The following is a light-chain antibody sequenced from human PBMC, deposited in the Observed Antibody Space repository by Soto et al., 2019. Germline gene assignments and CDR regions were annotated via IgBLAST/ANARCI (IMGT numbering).Light chain of an antibody. J-gene: IGLJ1*01. CDR2: YDS. CDR3: QVWDITTDHYV. V-gene: IGLV3-21*04. Sequence: SYELTQPPSVSVAPEKTARLTCGGDNIGSKRVHWFRQKPGQAPVLVIYYDSDRPSGIPERFSGSNSGNTATLTINRVEAGDEADYYCQVWDITTDHYVFGTGTKLTVL. CDR1: NIGSKR.